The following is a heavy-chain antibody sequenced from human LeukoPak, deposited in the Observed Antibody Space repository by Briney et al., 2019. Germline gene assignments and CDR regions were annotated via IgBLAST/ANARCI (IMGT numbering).Heavy chain of an antibody. V-gene: IGHV3-15*01. CDR3: TADTPYTGSGEFEY. J-gene: IGHJ4*02. CDR1: GFTFINAW. D-gene: IGHD1-26*01. CDR2: IKSGGTA. Sequence: GGSLRLSCAASGFTFINAWMTWVRQAPGKGLEWVGRIKSGGTADYAAPVRGRFTISRDDSKNTLSLQMNSLKTEGTAMYYCTADTPYTGSGEFEYWGQGTLVTVSS.